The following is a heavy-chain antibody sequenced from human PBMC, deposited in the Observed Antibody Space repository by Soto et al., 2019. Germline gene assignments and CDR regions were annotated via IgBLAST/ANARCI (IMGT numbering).Heavy chain of an antibody. D-gene: IGHD2-2*01. V-gene: IGHV1-3*01. Sequence: ASVKVSCKASGYTFTSYAMHWVRQAPGQRLEWMGWINAGNGNTKYSQKFQGRVTITRDTSASTAYTELSSLRSGDTAVYYCARVFLTLGYCSSTSCYVVGDYYYYGMDVWGQGTTVTVS. CDR3: ARVFLTLGYCSSTSCYVVGDYYYYGMDV. J-gene: IGHJ6*02. CDR2: INAGNGNT. CDR1: GYTFTSYA.